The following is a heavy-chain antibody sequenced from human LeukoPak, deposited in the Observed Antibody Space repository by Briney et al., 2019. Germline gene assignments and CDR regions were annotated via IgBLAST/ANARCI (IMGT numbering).Heavy chain of an antibody. CDR2: ISGSGGST. D-gene: IGHD3-10*01. CDR1: GFTFSSYA. Sequence: GGSLRLSCAASGFTFSSYAMSWVRQAPGKGLEWVSAISGSGGSTYYADSVKGRFTISRDNSKNTLYLQMNSLRAEGTAVYYCAKGRGSLLSRPNWFDPWGQGTLVTVSS. J-gene: IGHJ5*02. V-gene: IGHV3-23*01. CDR3: AKGRGSLLSRPNWFDP.